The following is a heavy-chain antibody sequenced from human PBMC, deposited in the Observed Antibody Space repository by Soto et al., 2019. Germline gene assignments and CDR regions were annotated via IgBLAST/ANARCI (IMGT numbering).Heavy chain of an antibody. J-gene: IGHJ4*02. D-gene: IGHD3-10*01. V-gene: IGHV3-48*03. Sequence: PGGSLRLSCAASGSTFSRFELHWVRQAPGKGLEWISYISSSGSTAYYASSVEGRFTISRDNANNSVYLQMDSLRAEDTALYYCTRAAWFPYLSFYWGQGALVTVSS. CDR1: GSTFSRFE. CDR3: TRAAWFPYLSFY. CDR2: ISSSGSTA.